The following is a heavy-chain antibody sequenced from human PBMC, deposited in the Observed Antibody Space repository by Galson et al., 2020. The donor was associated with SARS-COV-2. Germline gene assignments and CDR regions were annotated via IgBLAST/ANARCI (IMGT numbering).Heavy chain of an antibody. V-gene: IGHV3-9*01. Sequence: GGSLRLSCAASGFTFDDYAMHWVRQTPGKGLEWVSGISWNSGNIGYADSVKGRFTISRDNAKNSLYLQMNSLRAEDTALYYCAKEKDSFGSYFYCGMDVWGQGTTVTVSS. D-gene: IGHD5-18*01. CDR3: AKEKDSFGSYFYCGMDV. CDR1: GFTFDDYA. CDR2: ISWNSGNI. J-gene: IGHJ6*02.